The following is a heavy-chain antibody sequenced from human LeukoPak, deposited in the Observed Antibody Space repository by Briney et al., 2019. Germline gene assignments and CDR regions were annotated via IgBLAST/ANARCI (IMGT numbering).Heavy chain of an antibody. CDR1: GGSFSGYY. D-gene: IGHD1-26*01. CDR2: INHSGGT. Sequence: SSETLSLTCAVYGGSFSGYYWSWIRQPPGKGLEWIGEINHSGGTNYNPSLKSRVTISVDTSKNQFSLNVNSVTAADTAVYYCARRGPLYSGSFTLYYYYYMDVWGKGTTVTVSS. CDR3: ARRGPLYSGSFTLYYYYYMDV. V-gene: IGHV4-34*01. J-gene: IGHJ6*03.